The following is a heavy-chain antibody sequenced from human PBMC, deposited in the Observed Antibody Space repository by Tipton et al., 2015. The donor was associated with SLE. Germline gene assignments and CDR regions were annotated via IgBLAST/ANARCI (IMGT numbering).Heavy chain of an antibody. J-gene: IGHJ6*02. CDR3: ARDLGSLWSRYGLDI. CDR1: GGSFSGFF. CDR2: GDDEGYP. D-gene: IGHD2-21*01. Sequence: TLSLTCALYGGSFSGFFWTWIRQPAGKGLVGLGEGDDEGYPNYNPSLGSRVVVAMDASKNQVSLKLRSVTAADTAVYYCARDLGSLWSRYGLDIWGQGTTVTVSS. V-gene: IGHV4-34*01.